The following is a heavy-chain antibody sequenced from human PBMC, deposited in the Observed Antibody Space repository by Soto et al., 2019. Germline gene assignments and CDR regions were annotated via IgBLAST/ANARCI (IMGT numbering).Heavy chain of an antibody. CDR3: ARESFWSGYYTSASEYYGMDV. J-gene: IGHJ6*02. CDR2: INPNSGGT. D-gene: IGHD3-3*01. Sequence: ASVKVSCKASGYTFTGYYTHWVRQAPGQGLEWMGWINPNSGGTNYAQKFQGWVTMTRDTSISTAYMELSRLRSDDTAVYYCARESFWSGYYTSASEYYGMDVWGQGTTVTVSS. V-gene: IGHV1-2*04. CDR1: GYTFTGYY.